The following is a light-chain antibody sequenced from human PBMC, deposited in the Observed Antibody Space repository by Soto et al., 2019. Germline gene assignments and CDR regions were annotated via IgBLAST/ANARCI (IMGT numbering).Light chain of an antibody. J-gene: IGKJ5*01. Sequence: DVQMTQSPSSVSASXXDRVXITGLASQDISNHLNWYQQKPGKAPKXXIYDASNLETGVPSRFSGSGAGTDFTVTISSLQPEDFATYYCQQYYNLPITFGQGTRLEIK. CDR3: QQYYNLPIT. V-gene: IGKV1-33*01. CDR1: QDISNH. CDR2: DAS.